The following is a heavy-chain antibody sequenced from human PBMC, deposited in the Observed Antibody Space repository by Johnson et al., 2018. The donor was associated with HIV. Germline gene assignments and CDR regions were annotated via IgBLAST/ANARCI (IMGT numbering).Heavy chain of an antibody. Sequence: VQLVESGGGLVQPGGSLRLSCAASGFTFGSYGMSWVRQAPGKGLEWVSGINWNGGSTGYADSVKGRFTISRNNDKNSLYLQMNSLRAEDTAVYYCASWVSAGRAFDIWGQGTMVTVSS. V-gene: IGHV3-20*04. CDR1: GFTFGSYG. CDR2: INWNGGST. J-gene: IGHJ3*02. D-gene: IGHD2-15*01. CDR3: ASWVSAGRAFDI.